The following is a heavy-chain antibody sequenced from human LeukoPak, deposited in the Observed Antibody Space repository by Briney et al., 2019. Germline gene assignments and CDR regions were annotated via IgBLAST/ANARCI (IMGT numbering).Heavy chain of an antibody. CDR2: ISRCGHYR. CDR1: GFTFSVYN. CDR3: AREKHRVVLTAPLQF. J-gene: IGHJ4*02. D-gene: IGHD4/OR15-4a*01. V-gene: IGHV3-21*01. Sequence: GGSLRLSCAASGFTFSVYNMNWVRQAPGKGLDWVACISRCGHYRYYADSVKGRFTISRVNAKDSVFLQMNILRREDPGVVYCAREKHRVVLTAPLQFWGEGTLFTVSS.